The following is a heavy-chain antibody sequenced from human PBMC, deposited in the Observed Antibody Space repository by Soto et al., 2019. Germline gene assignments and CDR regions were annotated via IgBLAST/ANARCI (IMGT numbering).Heavy chain of an antibody. Sequence: PGGSLRLSCAASGFTVSSNFMSWVRQAPGKGLEWVSIISGSGSTSYADSVKGRFTISRDNSKNTLYLQMNSLRAEDMAVYYCAGRALGYYYGMDVWGQGTTVTVSS. CDR3: AGRALGYYYGMDV. D-gene: IGHD7-27*01. V-gene: IGHV3-66*01. CDR2: ISGSGST. CDR1: GFTVSSNF. J-gene: IGHJ6*02.